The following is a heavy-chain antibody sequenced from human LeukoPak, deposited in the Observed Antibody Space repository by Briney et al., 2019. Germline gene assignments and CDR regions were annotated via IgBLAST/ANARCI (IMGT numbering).Heavy chain of an antibody. D-gene: IGHD3-22*01. J-gene: IGHJ4*02. CDR3: ARDGGFTMTSLDY. CDR2: ISSSSSTI. V-gene: IGHV3-48*04. CDR1: GFTFDDYG. Sequence: PGGSLRLSCAASGFTFDDYGMSWVRQAPGKGLEWVSYISSSSSTIYYADSVKGRFTISRDNAKNSLYLQMNSLRAEDTAVYYCARDGGFTMTSLDYWGQGTLVTVSS.